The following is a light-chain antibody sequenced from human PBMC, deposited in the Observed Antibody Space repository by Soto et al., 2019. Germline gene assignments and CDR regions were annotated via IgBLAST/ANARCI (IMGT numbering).Light chain of an antibody. CDR3: QQYNNWPPIT. V-gene: IGKV3-15*01. CDR1: QSVSSK. CDR2: GAS. Sequence: EIVMTQSPATLSVSPGERATISCRASQSVSSKLAWYQQKPGQAPRLLIYGASTMATGIPARFSGSGSGTEFTLTISSLQSEDFAVYYCQQYNNWPPITFGQGTRLEIK. J-gene: IGKJ5*01.